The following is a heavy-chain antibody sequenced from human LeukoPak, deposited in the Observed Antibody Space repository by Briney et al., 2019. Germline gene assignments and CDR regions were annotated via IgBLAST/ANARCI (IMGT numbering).Heavy chain of an antibody. CDR3: AGVSESGWSYFDY. Sequence: GGSLRLSCAASGFTFSTYAMHWVRQAPGKGLEWVAVISYDGSYKYYADSVKGRFSISRDDSKKTLYLQMSILRDEDTAVYYCAGVSESGWSYFDYWGQGTLVTVSS. CDR1: GFTFSTYA. D-gene: IGHD6-19*01. CDR2: ISYDGSYK. V-gene: IGHV3-30*03. J-gene: IGHJ4*02.